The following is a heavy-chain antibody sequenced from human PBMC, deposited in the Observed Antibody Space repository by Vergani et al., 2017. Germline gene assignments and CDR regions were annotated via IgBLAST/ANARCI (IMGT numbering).Heavy chain of an antibody. D-gene: IGHD5-12*01. CDR2: IDWDDDK. J-gene: IGHJ6*02. CDR1: GFSLSTSGMC. V-gene: IGHV2-70*15. CDR3: ARIVATSYYYYGMDV. Sequence: QVTLRESGPALVKPTQTLTLTCTFSGFSLSTSGMCVSWIRQPPGKALEWRARIDWDDDKYYSTSLKTRLTISKDTSKNQVVLTMTNMDPVDTATYYCARIVATSYYYYGMDVWGQGTTVTVSS.